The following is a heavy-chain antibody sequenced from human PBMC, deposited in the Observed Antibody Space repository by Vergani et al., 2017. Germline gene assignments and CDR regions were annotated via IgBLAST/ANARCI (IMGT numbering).Heavy chain of an antibody. J-gene: IGHJ3*02. V-gene: IGHV1-24*01. D-gene: IGHD2-15*01. CDR2: FDPEDGET. Sequence: QVQLVQSGAEVKKPGASVKVSCKVSGYTLTELSMHWVRQAPGKGLEWMGGFDPEDGETIYAQKFQGRVTMTEDTSTDTAYMELRSLRSDDTAVYYCARGWVLLRGDPDAFDIWGQGTMVTVSS. CDR1: GYTLTELS. CDR3: ARGWVLLRGDPDAFDI.